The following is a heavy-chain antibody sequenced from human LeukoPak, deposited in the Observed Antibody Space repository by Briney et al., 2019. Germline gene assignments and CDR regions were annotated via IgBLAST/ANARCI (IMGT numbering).Heavy chain of an antibody. CDR3: ARDDSYQPLHAGFDP. CDR2: ISAYNGNT. CDR1: GYTFTSYG. Sequence: ASVKVSCKASGYTFTSYGISWVRQAPGQGLEWMGWISAYNGNTNYAQKLQGRVTMTTDTSTSTAYMELRSLRSDDTAVYYCARDDSYQPLHAGFDPWGQGTLVTVSS. V-gene: IGHV1-18*01. D-gene: IGHD2-2*01. J-gene: IGHJ5*02.